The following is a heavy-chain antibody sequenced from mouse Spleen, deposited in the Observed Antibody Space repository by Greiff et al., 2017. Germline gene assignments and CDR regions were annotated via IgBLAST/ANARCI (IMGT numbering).Heavy chain of an antibody. CDR3: ARDRYYGSNYAMDY. D-gene: IGHD1-1*01. J-gene: IGHJ4*01. V-gene: IGHV5-4*02. Sequence: EVQGVESGGGLVKPGGSLKLSCAASGFTFSDYYMYWVRQTPEKRLEWVATISDGGSYTYYPDSVKGRFTISRDNAKNNLYLQMSSLKSEDTAMYYCARDRYYGSNYAMDYWGQGTSVTVSS. CDR2: ISDGGSYT. CDR1: GFTFSDYY.